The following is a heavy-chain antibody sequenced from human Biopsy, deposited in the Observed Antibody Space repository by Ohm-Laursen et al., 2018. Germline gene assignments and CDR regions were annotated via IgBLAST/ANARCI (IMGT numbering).Heavy chain of an antibody. Sequence: SETLSLTCTVSGGSLSSYSWSWIRQPPGKGLEWIGYFRFEDRTSYNSSLKSRVTISADTSKNQFSLRLSSVTAADTAVYYCALGGGSYVNFDYWGQGTLVTVSS. D-gene: IGHD1-26*01. J-gene: IGHJ4*02. V-gene: IGHV4-59*01. CDR2: FRFEDRT. CDR1: GGSLSSYS. CDR3: ALGGGSYVNFDY.